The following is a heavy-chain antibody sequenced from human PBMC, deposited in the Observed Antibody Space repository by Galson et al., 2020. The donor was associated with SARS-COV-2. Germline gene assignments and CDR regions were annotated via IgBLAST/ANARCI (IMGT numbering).Heavy chain of an antibody. J-gene: IGHJ4*02. CDR1: GFTVSSNY. V-gene: IGHV3-53*04. Sequence: GGSLRLSCAASGFTVSSNYMSWVRQAPGKGLEWVSVIYSGGSTYYADSVKGRFTISRHNSKNTLYLQMNSLRAEDTAVYYCAKDAGEYQLLFGRLTFDYWGQGTLVTVSS. CDR2: IYSGGST. D-gene: IGHD2-2*01. CDR3: AKDAGEYQLLFGRLTFDY.